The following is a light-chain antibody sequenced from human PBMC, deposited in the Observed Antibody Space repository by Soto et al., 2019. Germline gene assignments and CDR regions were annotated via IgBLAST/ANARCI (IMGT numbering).Light chain of an antibody. CDR2: DVS. CDR1: SSDVGGYNY. CDR3: CSYAGSYPWI. J-gene: IGLJ2*01. V-gene: IGLV2-11*01. Sequence: QSALTQPRSVSGSPGQSVTISCTGTSSDVGGYNYVSWYQQHPGKATKLMISDVSKRPSGVPDRFSGSKSGNTASLTISGLQAEDEAEYYCCSYAGSYPWIFGGGTQLTVL.